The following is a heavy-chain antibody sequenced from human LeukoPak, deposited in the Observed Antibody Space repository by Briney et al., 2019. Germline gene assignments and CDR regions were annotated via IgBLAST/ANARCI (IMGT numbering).Heavy chain of an antibody. CDR2: IYYSGST. CDR3: VREGSVRDFDY. D-gene: IGHD3-10*02. Sequence: PSETLSLTCTVSGGSISSSSYYWGWTRQPPGKGLEWIGSIYYSGSTYYNPSLKSRVTISVDTSNNQFSLKLSPVTAADTAVYYCVREGSVRDFDYWGQGTLVTVSS. J-gene: IGHJ4*02. CDR1: GGSISSSSYY. V-gene: IGHV4-39*07.